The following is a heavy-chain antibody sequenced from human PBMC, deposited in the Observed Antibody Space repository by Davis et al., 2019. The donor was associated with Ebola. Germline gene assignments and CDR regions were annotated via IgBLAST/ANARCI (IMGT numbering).Heavy chain of an antibody. CDR1: GFTFSDHY. J-gene: IGHJ6*02. D-gene: IGHD4-17*01. V-gene: IGHV3-72*01. CDR3: ARDTVSYPYYYYGMDV. CDR2: TRNKANSYTT. Sequence: PGGSLRLSCAASGFTFSDHYMDWVRQAPGKGLEWVGRTRNKANSYTTEYAASVKGRFTISRDDSKNSLYLQMNSLKTEDTAVYYCARDTVSYPYYYYGMDVWGQGTTVTVSS.